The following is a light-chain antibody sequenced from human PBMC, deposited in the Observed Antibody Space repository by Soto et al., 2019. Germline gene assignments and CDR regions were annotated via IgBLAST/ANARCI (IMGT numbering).Light chain of an antibody. V-gene: IGKV3-15*01. J-gene: IGKJ2*01. Sequence: EIVMTQSPATLSVSTGERATLSCRASQSVRSNLAWYQQKPGQAPRLLIFDASTRATDIPARFSGSGSGTEFTLTITSLQSEDFAVYYCQQYNNWPPNTFGQGTKLEIK. CDR2: DAS. CDR1: QSVRSN. CDR3: QQYNNWPPNT.